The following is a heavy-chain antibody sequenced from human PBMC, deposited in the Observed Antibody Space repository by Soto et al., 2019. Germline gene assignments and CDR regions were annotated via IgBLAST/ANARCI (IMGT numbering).Heavy chain of an antibody. CDR3: ARHTILTPTSYYSYGMDV. J-gene: IGHJ6*02. CDR2: IIAIFGTA. Sequence: QVQLVQSGAEVKKPGSSVKVSCKASGGTFSRDAISWVRQAPGLGLEWMGGIIAIFGTANYAQKFQGRVTITVDESTSTAYMELSSLRSEDTAVDYCARHTILTPTSYYSYGMDVWGQGTTVTVSS. D-gene: IGHD3-3*01. CDR1: GGTFSRDA. V-gene: IGHV1-69*12.